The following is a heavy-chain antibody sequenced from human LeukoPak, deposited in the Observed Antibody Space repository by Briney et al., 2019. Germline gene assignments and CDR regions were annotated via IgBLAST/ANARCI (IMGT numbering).Heavy chain of an antibody. CDR1: GYTLTELS. CDR3: ATDGYTYNWFDP. D-gene: IGHD6-13*01. V-gene: IGHV1-24*01. J-gene: IGHJ5*02. CDR2: FDPEDGET. Sequence: ASVNVSCKVSGYTLTELSMHWVRQAPGKGLEWMGGFDPEDGETIYAQKFQGRVTMTEDTSTDTAYMELSSLRSEDTAVYYCATDGYTYNWFDPWGQGTLVTVSS.